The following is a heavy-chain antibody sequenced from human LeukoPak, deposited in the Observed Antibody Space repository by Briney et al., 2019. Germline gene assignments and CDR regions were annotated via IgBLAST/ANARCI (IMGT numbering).Heavy chain of an antibody. V-gene: IGHV1-2*02. CDR3: ARVARGRDNSGYYWSWFDP. CDR1: AYTFTGYN. CDR2: ITLNTVRT. D-gene: IGHD3-3*01. Sequence: GASVKVSCKASAYTFTGYNNHWVRQTAGQGLECMGLITLNTVRTNYVQKFQGRVTMTGDTSISTAYIELSALTSNDTAVYYCARVARGRDNSGYYWSWFDPWGQGTLVTVSS. J-gene: IGHJ5*02.